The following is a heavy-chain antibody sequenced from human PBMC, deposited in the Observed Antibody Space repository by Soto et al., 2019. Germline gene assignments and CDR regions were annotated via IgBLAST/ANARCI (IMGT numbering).Heavy chain of an antibody. CDR1: GGSISSGGYY. Sequence: QVQLQESGPGLVKPSQTLSLTCTVSGGSISSGGYYWSWIRQHPGKGLEWIGYIYYSGSTYYNPSLTTRVTISLDTSKNQFSLKLSSVTAADTAVYYLAREGDYCSGGSCYRWFDPWCQGTLVTVSS. V-gene: IGHV4-31*03. CDR3: AREGDYCSGGSCYRWFDP. D-gene: IGHD2-15*01. CDR2: IYYSGST. J-gene: IGHJ5*02.